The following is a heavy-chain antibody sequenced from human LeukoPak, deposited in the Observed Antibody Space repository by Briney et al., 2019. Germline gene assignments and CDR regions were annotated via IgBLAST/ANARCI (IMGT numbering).Heavy chain of an antibody. D-gene: IGHD1-26*01. CDR2: IRYDGSNK. J-gene: IGHJ4*02. CDR1: GFTFSSYV. V-gene: IGHV3-30*02. Sequence: GGSLRLSCAASGFTFSSYVMHWVRQAPGKGLEWVAFIRYDGSNKYYADSVKGRFTISRDNSKNTLYLQMNSLRAEDTAVYYCAKARVGATTRGYWGQGTLVTVSS. CDR3: AKARVGATTRGY.